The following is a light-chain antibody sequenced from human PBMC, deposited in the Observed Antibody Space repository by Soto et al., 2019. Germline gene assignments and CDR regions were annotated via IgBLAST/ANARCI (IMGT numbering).Light chain of an antibody. CDR2: GAS. V-gene: IGKV3-20*01. CDR1: QSVSSSY. Sequence: EIVLTQSPGTLSLSPGERATLSCRASQSVSSSYLAWYQQKPGQAPRLLIYGASSRATGIPDRFSGSGSGTDFTLTISRLEPEYLAVYYCQQYGSSPHTFGGGTKVDIK. CDR3: QQYGSSPHT. J-gene: IGKJ4*01.